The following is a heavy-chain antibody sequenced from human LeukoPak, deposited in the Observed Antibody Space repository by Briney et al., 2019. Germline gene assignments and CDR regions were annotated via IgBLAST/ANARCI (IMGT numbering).Heavy chain of an antibody. J-gene: IGHJ4*02. CDR3: ARGGWKPVDY. CDR1: GFTFSNYW. CDR2: IKYDGSEK. V-gene: IGHV3-7*05. Sequence: SGGSLRLSCAASGFTFSNYWMSRVRQAPGKGLEWVANIKYDGSEKYYVDSVKGRFTISRDNAKNSLYLQMNSLRPEDTAVYYCARGGWKPVDYWGQGTLVTVSS. D-gene: IGHD1-1*01.